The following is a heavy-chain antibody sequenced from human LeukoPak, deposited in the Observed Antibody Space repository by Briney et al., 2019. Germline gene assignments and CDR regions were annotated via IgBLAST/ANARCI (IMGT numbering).Heavy chain of an antibody. J-gene: IGHJ3*02. V-gene: IGHV3-21*01. CDR3: AREAAATLAFDI. Sequence: GGSLRLSCAASGFTFSSYSMNWVRQAPGKGLEWVSSISSSSSYIYYADSVKGRFTISRDNAKNSLYLQMNSLRAEDTVVYYCAREAAATLAFDIWGQGTMVTVSS. D-gene: IGHD6-13*01. CDR2: ISSSSSYI. CDR1: GFTFSSYS.